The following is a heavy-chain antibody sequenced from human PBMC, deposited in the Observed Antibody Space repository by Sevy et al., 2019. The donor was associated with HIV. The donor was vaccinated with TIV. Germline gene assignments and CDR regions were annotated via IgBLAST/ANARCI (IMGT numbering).Heavy chain of an antibody. Sequence: GGSLRLSCAASGFTFSSYAMSWVRQAPGKGLEWVSAISGSGDSTYYADSVKGRFTISRDNSKNTLYLQMNSLRAEDTAVYYCAKDVLYYYYGMDVWGQGTTVTVSS. CDR3: AKDVLYYYYGMDV. CDR1: GFTFSSYA. CDR2: ISGSGDST. J-gene: IGHJ6*02. V-gene: IGHV3-23*01.